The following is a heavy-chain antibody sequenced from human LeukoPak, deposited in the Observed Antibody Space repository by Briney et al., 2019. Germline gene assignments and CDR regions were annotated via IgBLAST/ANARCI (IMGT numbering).Heavy chain of an antibody. CDR2: IYYSGST. J-gene: IGHJ5*02. CDR1: GGSISSYY. D-gene: IGHD5-18*01. Sequence: SETLSLTCTVSGGSISSYYWSWIRQPPGKGLEWIGYIYYSGSTNYNPSLKSRVTISVDTSKNQFSLKLSSVTAADTAVYYCARIYGYGFPRFDPWGQGTLVTVSS. V-gene: IGHV4-59*01. CDR3: ARIYGYGFPRFDP.